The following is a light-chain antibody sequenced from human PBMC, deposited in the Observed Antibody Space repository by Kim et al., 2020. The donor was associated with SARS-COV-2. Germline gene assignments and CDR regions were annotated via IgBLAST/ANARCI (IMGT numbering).Light chain of an antibody. Sequence: SLSPGARASLSFRAGQSVSSYLAWYQQKPGQAPRLLIYDASNRATGIPAGFSGSGSGTDFTLTISILEPEDLAVYYCQQRSNSITFGQGTRLEIK. CDR1: QSVSSY. CDR2: DAS. J-gene: IGKJ5*01. CDR3: QQRSNSIT. V-gene: IGKV3-11*01.